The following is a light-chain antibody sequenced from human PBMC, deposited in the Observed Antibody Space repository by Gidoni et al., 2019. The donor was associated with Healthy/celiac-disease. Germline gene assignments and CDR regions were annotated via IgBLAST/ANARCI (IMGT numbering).Light chain of an antibody. V-gene: IGKV3-11*01. CDR2: DAS. Sequence: EIVLTQSPATLSLSPGESATRSCRASQSVSSYLAWYQQKPGQAPRLLIYDASNRATGIPARFSGSGSWTDFTLTISSLEPEDFAVYYCQQRSNWPPLTFGGGTKVEIK. J-gene: IGKJ4*01. CDR3: QQRSNWPPLT. CDR1: QSVSSY.